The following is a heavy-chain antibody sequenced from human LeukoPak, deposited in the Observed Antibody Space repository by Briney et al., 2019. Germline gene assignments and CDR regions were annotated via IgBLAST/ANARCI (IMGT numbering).Heavy chain of an antibody. Sequence: GESLKISCKGSGYSFTSYWIGWVRQMPGKGLEWMGIIYPGDSDTRYSPSFQGLVTISADKSISTAYLQWSSLKASDTAMYYCARLPHYYDSSGYYVDYWGQGTLVTVSS. V-gene: IGHV5-51*01. D-gene: IGHD3-22*01. CDR2: IYPGDSDT. J-gene: IGHJ4*02. CDR1: GYSFTSYW. CDR3: ARLPHYYDSSGYYVDY.